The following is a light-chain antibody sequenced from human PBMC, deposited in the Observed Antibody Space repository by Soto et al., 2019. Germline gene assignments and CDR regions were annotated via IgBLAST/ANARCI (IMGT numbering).Light chain of an antibody. CDR3: AAWDDSLSGGV. CDR2: RND. J-gene: IGLJ1*01. Sequence: QSVLTQPPSASGTPGQMVTISCSGTSSNIGSNYVYWYQQLPGTAPKLLIYRNDQLPSGVPDRFSGSKSGTSASLAISGLRSEDEADYYCAAWDDSLSGGVFGTGTKVTVL. CDR1: SSNIGSNY. V-gene: IGLV1-47*01.